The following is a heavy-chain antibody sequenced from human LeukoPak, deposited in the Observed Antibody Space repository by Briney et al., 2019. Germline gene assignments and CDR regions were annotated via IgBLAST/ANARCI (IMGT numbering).Heavy chain of an antibody. V-gene: IGHV1-2*02. CDR1: GYTFTGYY. CDR3: ARFTRFVSSGWSHDAFDI. J-gene: IGHJ3*02. CDR2: TNPNSGGT. D-gene: IGHD6-19*01. Sequence: ASVKVSCKASGYTFTGYYMHWVRQAPGQGLEWMGWTNPNSGGTNYAQKFQGRVTMTRDTSISTAYMELSRLRSDDTAVYYCARFTRFVSSGWSHDAFDIWGQGTMVTVSS.